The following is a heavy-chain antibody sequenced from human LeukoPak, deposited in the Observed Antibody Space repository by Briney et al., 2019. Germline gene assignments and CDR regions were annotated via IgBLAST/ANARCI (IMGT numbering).Heavy chain of an antibody. J-gene: IGHJ4*02. CDR3: VKVAKYYYGSETYYFFEH. CDR1: GFTFSDYY. V-gene: IGHV3-11*04. D-gene: IGHD3-10*01. CDR2: ISSSGSTI. Sequence: GGSLRLSCAASGFTFSDYYMSWIRQAPGKGLEWVSYISSSGSTIYYADSVKGRFTISRDNAKNSLDLQMNSLRVEDTAIYYCVKVAKYYYGSETYYFFEHWGQGTPVTASS.